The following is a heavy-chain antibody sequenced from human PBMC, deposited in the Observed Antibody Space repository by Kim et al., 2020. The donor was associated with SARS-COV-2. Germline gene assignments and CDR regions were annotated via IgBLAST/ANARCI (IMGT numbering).Heavy chain of an antibody. CDR2: ISAYNGNT. CDR1: GYTFTSYG. V-gene: IGHV1-18*01. J-gene: IGHJ4*02. Sequence: ASVKVSCKASGYTFTSYGISWVRQAPGQGLEWMGWISAYNGNTNYAQKLQGRVTMTTDTSTSTAYMDLRSLRSDDTAVYYCARWAYGGYGEVDYFDYWGQGTLVTVSS. CDR3: ARWAYGGYGEVDYFDY. D-gene: IGHD5-12*01.